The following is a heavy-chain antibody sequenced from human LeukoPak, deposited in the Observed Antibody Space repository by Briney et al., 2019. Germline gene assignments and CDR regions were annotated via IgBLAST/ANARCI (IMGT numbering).Heavy chain of an antibody. CDR2: ISGSGSST. D-gene: IGHD5-18*01. CDR3: VKGRVPWIQEDSNWFDP. V-gene: IGHV3-23*01. J-gene: IGHJ5*02. Sequence: GGSLRLSCAASGFTFSSYAMSWVRQAPGKGLEWVSAISGSGSSTYYADSVKGRFTISRDNSKNTLYLQMNSLRAEDTAVYYCVKGRVPWIQEDSNWFDPWGQGTLVTVSS. CDR1: GFTFSSYA.